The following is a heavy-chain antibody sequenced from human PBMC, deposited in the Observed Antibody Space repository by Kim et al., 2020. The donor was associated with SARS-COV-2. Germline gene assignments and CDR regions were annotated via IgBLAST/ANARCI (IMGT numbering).Heavy chain of an antibody. V-gene: IGHV3-30*04. J-gene: IGHJ4*02. Sequence: GGSLRLSCAASGFTFSSYAMHWVRQAPGKGLEWVAVISYDGSNKYYADSVKGRFTISRDNSKNTLYLQMNSLRAEDTAVYYCARDHRYFDYWGQGTLVTVSS. CDR3: ARDHRYFDY. CDR1: GFTFSSYA. CDR2: ISYDGSNK.